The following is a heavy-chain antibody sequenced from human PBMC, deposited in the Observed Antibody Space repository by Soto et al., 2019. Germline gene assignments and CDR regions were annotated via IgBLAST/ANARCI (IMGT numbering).Heavy chain of an antibody. Sequence: SQTLSLPCTVSSGSVNSGDYYWSWLRQPPGRGLEWIGYIYYSSTNYKPSLKSRVSITADTSKNQFSLKLSSVTAADTAVYYCAALTVLPAAIPDHWGQGIL. D-gene: IGHD2-2*01. J-gene: IGHJ4*02. V-gene: IGHV4-61*08. CDR1: SGSVNSGDYY. CDR3: AALTVLPAAIPDH. CDR2: IYYSST.